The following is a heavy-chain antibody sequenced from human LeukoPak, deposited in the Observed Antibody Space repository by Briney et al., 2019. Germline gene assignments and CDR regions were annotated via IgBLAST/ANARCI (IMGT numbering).Heavy chain of an antibody. D-gene: IGHD3-16*01. CDR2: ISGSGGST. CDR1: GFTFSSYA. J-gene: IGHJ4*02. V-gene: IGHV3-23*01. CDR3: ARDLTFGGGVIDY. Sequence: PGGSLRLSCAASGFTFSSYAMSWVRQAPGKGLEWVSAISGSGGSTYYADSVKGRFTISRDNSKNTLYLQMNSLRAEDTAVYYCARDLTFGGGVIDYWGQGTLVTVSS.